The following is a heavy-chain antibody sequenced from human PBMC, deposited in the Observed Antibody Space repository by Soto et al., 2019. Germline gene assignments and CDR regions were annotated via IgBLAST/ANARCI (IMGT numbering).Heavy chain of an antibody. J-gene: IGHJ5*02. CDR1: GYTFTGYY. Sequence: ASVKVSCKASGYTFTGYYIHWVRQAPRQGLEWMGWIIPDSGATNYTQKFQGRVTMTSETSTNTAFLELSRLRSDDTAVYFCARGDRISIVGVINWLDPWGQGTLVTVSS. CDR3: ARGDRISIVGVINWLDP. CDR2: IIPDSGAT. D-gene: IGHD3-3*01. V-gene: IGHV1-2*02.